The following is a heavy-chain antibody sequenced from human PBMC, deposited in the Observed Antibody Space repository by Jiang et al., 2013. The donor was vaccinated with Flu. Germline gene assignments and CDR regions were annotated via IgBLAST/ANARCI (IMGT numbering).Heavy chain of an antibody. Sequence: SCKASGGTFSSYALSWVRQAPGQGLEWMGGIIPIFVTPKYAQKFQGRVTITADDSTSTAYMELRSLRSDDTAVYYCARVGRTGYYFCDYWGQGTLATVSS. V-gene: IGHV1-69*01. CDR3: ARVGRTGYYFCDY. CDR2: IIPIFVTP. J-gene: IGHJ4*02. CDR1: GGTFSSYA. D-gene: IGHD3-22*01.